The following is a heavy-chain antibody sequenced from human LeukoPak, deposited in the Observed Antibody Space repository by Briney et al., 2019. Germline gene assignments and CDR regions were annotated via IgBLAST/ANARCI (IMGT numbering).Heavy chain of an antibody. CDR2: IFHTGST. Sequence: SETLSLTCTVSGDSISSGNYWGWIRQPPGKGLEWIGSIFHTGSTYYNPSLKSRVTISVDTSKNQFSLKLSSVTAADTAVYYCARAGSSGWYEPQNYYYYGMDVWGQGTTVTVSS. D-gene: IGHD6-19*01. CDR3: ARAGSSGWYEPQNYYYYGMDV. J-gene: IGHJ6*02. V-gene: IGHV4-38-2*02. CDR1: GDSISSGNY.